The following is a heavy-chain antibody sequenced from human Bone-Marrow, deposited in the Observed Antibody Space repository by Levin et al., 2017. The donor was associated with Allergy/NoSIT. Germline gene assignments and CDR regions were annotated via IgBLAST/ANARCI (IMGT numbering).Heavy chain of an antibody. Sequence: SQTLSLTCTVSGGSISSYYWSWIRQPPGKGLEWIGYIYYSGSTNYNPSLKSRVTISVDTSKNQFSLKLSSVTAADTAVYYCARDGFSPAFDIWGQGTMVTVSS. D-gene: IGHD5-12*01. CDR1: GGSISSYY. CDR3: ARDGFSPAFDI. CDR2: IYYSGST. J-gene: IGHJ3*02. V-gene: IGHV4-59*01.